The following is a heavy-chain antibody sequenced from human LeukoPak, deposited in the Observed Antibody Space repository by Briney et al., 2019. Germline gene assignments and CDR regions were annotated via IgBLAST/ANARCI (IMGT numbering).Heavy chain of an antibody. V-gene: IGHV4-39*01. D-gene: IGHD4-17*01. J-gene: IGHJ4*02. CDR3: ARHDYGDSTIDN. CDR2: IFYSGRT. CDR1: GGSISSSTYY. Sequence: PSETLSRTCSVSGGSISSSTYYWGWIRQPPGKGLEWIGSIFYSGRTYYNPSLKSRVTISVDTSKNQFSLNLTSVTAADTAVFFCARHDYGDSTIDNWGQGTLVTVSS.